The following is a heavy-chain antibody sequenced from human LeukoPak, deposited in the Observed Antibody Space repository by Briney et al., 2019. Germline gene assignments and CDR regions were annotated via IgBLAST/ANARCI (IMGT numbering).Heavy chain of an antibody. CDR1: GFTFSTYG. CDR2: ISYDGSDK. Sequence: GGSLRLSCAASGFTFSTYGMHWVRQTPGKGLEWVAAISYDGSDKYYADSVKGRFTISRDKSKNTLYLQMNSLRAEDTAVYYCAKDQNVRRGGIAMAGTDYWGQGTLVTVSS. CDR3: AKDQNVRRGGIAMAGTDY. J-gene: IGHJ4*02. D-gene: IGHD6-19*01. V-gene: IGHV3-30*18.